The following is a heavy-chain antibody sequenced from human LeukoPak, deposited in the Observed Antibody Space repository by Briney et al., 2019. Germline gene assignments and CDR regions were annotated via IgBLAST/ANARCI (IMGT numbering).Heavy chain of an antibody. D-gene: IGHD4-23*01. CDR3: ARDQIDYGGKYYWYFDL. J-gene: IGHJ2*01. CDR2: ISSSSSYI. Sequence: GGSLRLSCAASGFTFSGYSMNWVRQAPGKGLEWVSSISSSSSYIYYADSVKGRFTISRDNAKNSLYLQMNSLRAEDTAVYYCARDQIDYGGKYYWYFDLWGRGTLVTVSS. V-gene: IGHV3-21*01. CDR1: GFTFSGYS.